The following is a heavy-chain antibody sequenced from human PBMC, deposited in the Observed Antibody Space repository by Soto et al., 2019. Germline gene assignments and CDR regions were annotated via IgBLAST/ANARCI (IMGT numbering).Heavy chain of an antibody. D-gene: IGHD2-15*01. CDR3: ARLLEYCSGGSCYNWFDP. CDR1: GYTFTSYD. Sequence: ASVKVSCKASGYTFTSYDINWVRQATGQGLEWMGWMNPNSGNTGYAQKFQGRVTMTRNTSISTAYMELSSLRSEDTAVYYCARLLEYCSGGSCYNWFDPWGQGTLVTVSS. J-gene: IGHJ5*02. CDR2: MNPNSGNT. V-gene: IGHV1-8*01.